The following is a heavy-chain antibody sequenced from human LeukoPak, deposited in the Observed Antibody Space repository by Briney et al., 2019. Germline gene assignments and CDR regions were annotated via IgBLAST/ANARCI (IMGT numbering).Heavy chain of an antibody. D-gene: IGHD2-15*01. CDR3: ARVHSTCSAVS. CDR2: ISSGGSST. Sequence: PGGSLRLSCAASGFSLSTYRMNWVRQGPGKGLEWVSRISSGGSSTSYADSVKGRFTISRDNAKNTLYLQMNSLRAEDTAIYYCARVHSTCSAVSWGQGTLVTVSS. J-gene: IGHJ5*02. CDR1: GFSLSTYR. V-gene: IGHV3-74*01.